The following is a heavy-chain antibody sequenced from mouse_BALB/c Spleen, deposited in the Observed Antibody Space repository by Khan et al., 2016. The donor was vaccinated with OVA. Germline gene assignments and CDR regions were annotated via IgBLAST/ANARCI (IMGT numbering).Heavy chain of an antibody. CDR1: GYTFTSFW. J-gene: IGHJ3*01. V-gene: IGHV1S127*01. Sequence: QVELQQSGPELVRPGASVKMSCKASGYTFTSFWIHWVKQRPGQGLEWIGMIDPSKSETRCNQKFKDKATLNVDKSSNTDYMQLSRVTTEDSAGYYCARGGYGSPFAYWGQGPLVTVSA. CDR3: ARGGYGSPFAY. CDR2: IDPSKSET. D-gene: IGHD1-1*01.